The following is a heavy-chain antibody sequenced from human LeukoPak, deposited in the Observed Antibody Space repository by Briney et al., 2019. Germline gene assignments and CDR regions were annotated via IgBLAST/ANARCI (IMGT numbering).Heavy chain of an antibody. Sequence: PSETLSLTCTVSGGSISSSSYYWGWIRRPPGKGLEWVGSITYSGTTYYNPSLKSRVTISVDTSKSQFSLKLTSVTAADTAVYYCAPAYIWGSFRTFNYWGQGTLVTVSS. J-gene: IGHJ4*02. D-gene: IGHD3-16*02. V-gene: IGHV4-39*01. CDR2: ITYSGTT. CDR3: APAYIWGSFRTFNY. CDR1: GGSISSSSYY.